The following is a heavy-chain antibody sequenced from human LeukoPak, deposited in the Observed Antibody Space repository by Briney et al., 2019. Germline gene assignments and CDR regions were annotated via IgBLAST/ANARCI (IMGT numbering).Heavy chain of an antibody. J-gene: IGHJ4*02. Sequence: PGGSLRLSCEVSRFMFSSYEMIWVREAPGKGMEWVSYISSSGSTIYDADSVKGRFTIFRDNARNSLYLQMNSLRAEDTAVYDCARVVLDSGCFDQWGQGALVTVSS. CDR2: ISSSGSTI. CDR3: ARVVLDSGCFDQ. CDR1: RFMFSSYE. D-gene: IGHD6-19*01. V-gene: IGHV3-48*03.